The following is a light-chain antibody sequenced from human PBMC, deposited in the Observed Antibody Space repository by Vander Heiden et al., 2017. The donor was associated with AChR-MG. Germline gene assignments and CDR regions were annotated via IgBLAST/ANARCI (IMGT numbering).Light chain of an antibody. Sequence: QSALTQPASVSGSPGQSLTISCTGTSSDVGGYNYVSWYQQHPGKAPKLMIYDVSNRPSGVSNRFSGSKSGNTASLTSSGLEAEDEADYYCSSYTSSSTRVFGGGTKLTVL. CDR3: SSYTSSSTRV. CDR2: DVS. CDR1: SSDVGGYNY. V-gene: IGLV2-14*03. J-gene: IGLJ3*02.